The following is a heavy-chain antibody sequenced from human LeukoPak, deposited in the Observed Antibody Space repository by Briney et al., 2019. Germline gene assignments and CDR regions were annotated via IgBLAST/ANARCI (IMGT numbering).Heavy chain of an antibody. D-gene: IGHD3-3*01. Sequence: SETLSLTCSVSGDSISSSSSYWGWIRQPPGKGLEWIGSIYYSGSTYYNPSLKSRVSISLDSSKNQFSLKLSSVTAADTAVYYCAKHLRRRFFSKTLGFDPWGQGTLVTVSS. V-gene: IGHV4-39*01. CDR1: GDSISSSSSY. CDR2: IYYSGST. J-gene: IGHJ5*02. CDR3: AKHLRRRFFSKTLGFDP.